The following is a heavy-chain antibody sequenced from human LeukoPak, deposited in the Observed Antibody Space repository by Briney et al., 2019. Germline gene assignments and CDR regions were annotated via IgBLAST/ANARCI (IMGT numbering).Heavy chain of an antibody. CDR1: GGSISSGDYY. Sequence: PSQTLSLTCTVSGGSISSGDYYWSWIRQPPGKGLEWIGYIYYSGSTYYNPSLKSRVTISVDTSKNQFSLKLSSVTAADTAVYYCARATQRGSSIWNNWGQGTLVTVSS. J-gene: IGHJ4*02. CDR2: IYYSGST. V-gene: IGHV4-30-4*01. D-gene: IGHD3-16*01. CDR3: ARATQRGSSIWNN.